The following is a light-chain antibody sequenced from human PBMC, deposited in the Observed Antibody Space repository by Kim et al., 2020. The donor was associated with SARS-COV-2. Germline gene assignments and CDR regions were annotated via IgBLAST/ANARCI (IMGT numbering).Light chain of an antibody. V-gene: IGLV3-1*01. CDR1: KLGNKY. CDR2: KDN. J-gene: IGLJ3*02. Sequence: ASAGQTANNPCSGDKLGNKYVCWYQQKPCRAPVLVIYKDNQRPSGIPDRFSGSNSGDTATLTISGAQTMDEADYYCQALDISTAVFGGGTQLTVL. CDR3: QALDISTAV.